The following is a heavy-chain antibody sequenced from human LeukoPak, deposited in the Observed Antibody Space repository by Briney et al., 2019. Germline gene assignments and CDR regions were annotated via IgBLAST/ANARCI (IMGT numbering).Heavy chain of an antibody. CDR3: ARIPPPIRGYSGYDPLFDY. V-gene: IGHV1-18*01. J-gene: IGHJ4*02. D-gene: IGHD5-12*01. CDR1: GGNLSNYD. Sequence: GASVKVSCKVSGGNLSNYDISWVRQAPGQGLEWMGWISAYNGNTNYAQKLQGRVTMTTDTSTSTAYMELRSLRSDDTAVYYCARIPPPIRGYSGYDPLFDYWGQGTLVTVSS. CDR2: ISAYNGNT.